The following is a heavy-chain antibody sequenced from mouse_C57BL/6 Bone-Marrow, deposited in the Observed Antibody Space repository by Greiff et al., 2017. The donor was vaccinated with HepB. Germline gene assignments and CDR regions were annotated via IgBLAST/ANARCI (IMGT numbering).Heavy chain of an antibody. D-gene: IGHD1-1*01. CDR2: IDPSDSYT. V-gene: IGHV1-59*01. CDR1: GYTFTSYW. CDR3: ARSGRAITTVVARYWYFDV. J-gene: IGHJ1*03. Sequence: QVQLQQPGAELVRPGTSVKLSCKASGYTFTSYWMHWVKQRPGQGLEWIGVIDPSDSYTNYNQKFKGKATLTVDTSSSTAYMQLSSLTSEDSAVYYCARSGRAITTVVARYWYFDVWGTGTTVTVSS.